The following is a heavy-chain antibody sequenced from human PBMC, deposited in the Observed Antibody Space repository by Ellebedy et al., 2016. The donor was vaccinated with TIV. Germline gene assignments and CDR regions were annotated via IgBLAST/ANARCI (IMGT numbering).Heavy chain of an antibody. CDR3: ARWFGELLYVRWFDP. V-gene: IGHV4-39*01. J-gene: IGHJ5*02. CDR1: GGSITSRSYY. Sequence: SETLSLTCTISGGSITSRSYYWGWIRQPPGKGLEWIGTMYVSGSSYYNPSLKSRVTISVDTSKNQFSLNLSSVTPADTAVYYCARWFGELLYVRWFDPWGQGTLVTVSS. D-gene: IGHD3-10*01. CDR2: MYVSGSS.